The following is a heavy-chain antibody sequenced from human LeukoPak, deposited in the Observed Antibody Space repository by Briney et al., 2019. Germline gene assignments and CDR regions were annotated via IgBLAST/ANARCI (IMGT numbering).Heavy chain of an antibody. CDR2: INPNSGGT. V-gene: IGHV1-2*06. CDR3: ATSLRFLEWLLRFDY. CDR1: GYTFTGYY. D-gene: IGHD3-3*01. Sequence: GASVKVSCKASGYTFTGYYMHWVRQAPGQGLEWMGRINPNSGGTNYAQKFQGRVTMTRDTSISTAYMELSRLRSDDTAVYYCATSLRFLEWLLRFDYWGQGTLVTVSS. J-gene: IGHJ4*02.